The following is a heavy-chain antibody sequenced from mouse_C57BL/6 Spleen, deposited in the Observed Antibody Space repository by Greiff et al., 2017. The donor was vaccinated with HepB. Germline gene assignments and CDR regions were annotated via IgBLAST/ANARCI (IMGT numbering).Heavy chain of an antibody. V-gene: IGHV3-3*01. Sequence: EVQLQQSGPSLVRPSQTLSLTCTVTGFSINSDCYWIWIRQFPGNKLEYIGYTFYSGITYYNPSLESRTYITRDTSKNQFSLKLSSVTTEDTATYYCARSSGYYYAMDYWGQGTSVTVSS. J-gene: IGHJ4*01. CDR3: ARSSGYYYAMDY. D-gene: IGHD3-2*02. CDR2: TFYSGIT. CDR1: GFSINSDCY.